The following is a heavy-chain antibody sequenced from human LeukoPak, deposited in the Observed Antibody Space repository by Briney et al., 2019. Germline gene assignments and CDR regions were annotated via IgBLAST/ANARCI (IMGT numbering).Heavy chain of an antibody. CDR3: ARALPLYSSSWYGKKGTNFDY. CDR2: INHSGST. D-gene: IGHD6-13*01. CDR1: GGSFSGYY. V-gene: IGHV4-34*01. Sequence: SETLSLTCAVYGGSFSGYYWSWIRQPPGKGLEWIGEINHSGSTNYNPSLKSRVTISVDTSKNQFSLKLSSVTAADTAVYYCARALPLYSSSWYGKKGTNFDYWGQGTLVTVSS. J-gene: IGHJ4*02.